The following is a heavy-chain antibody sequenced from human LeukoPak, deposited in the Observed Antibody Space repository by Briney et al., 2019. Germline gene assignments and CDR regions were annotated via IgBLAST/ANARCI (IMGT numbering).Heavy chain of an antibody. J-gene: IGHJ4*02. Sequence: GGSLRLSCAASGFTFSTYSMNWVRQAPGKGLEWVSSISSSSSYIHYADSVKGRFTISRDNAKNSLYLQMNSLRAEDTAVYYCTRDAYCGGDCYRPNFDYWGQGTLVTVSS. CDR1: GFTFSTYS. CDR2: ISSSSSYI. D-gene: IGHD2-21*01. V-gene: IGHV3-21*01. CDR3: TRDAYCGGDCYRPNFDY.